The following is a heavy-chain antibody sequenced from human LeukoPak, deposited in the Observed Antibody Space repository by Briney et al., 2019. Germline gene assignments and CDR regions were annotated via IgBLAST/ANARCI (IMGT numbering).Heavy chain of an antibody. CDR3: ARLASSAEFDY. V-gene: IGHV4-39*01. Sequence: PSETLSLTCTVSGGSFAVVSSTWAGSRRPPGKGLGWIGSIYYSGSTYYNPSLKSRVTISVDTSKNQFSLKLSSVTAADTAVYYCARLASSAEFDYWGQGTLVTVSS. D-gene: IGHD4/OR15-4a*01. CDR2: IYYSGST. J-gene: IGHJ4*02. CDR1: GGSFAVVSST.